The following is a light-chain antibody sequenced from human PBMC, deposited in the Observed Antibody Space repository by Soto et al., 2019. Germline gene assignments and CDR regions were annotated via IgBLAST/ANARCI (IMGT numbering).Light chain of an antibody. CDR3: PQYGSSPKT. CDR1: QSGSSSY. Sequence: EIVLTQSPGTLSLSPGERATLSCRASQSGSSSYLAWYQQKPGQAPRLLIYGASSRATGIPDRFSGSGSGTDFTLTISRLELEDFAVYYCPQYGSSPKTFGQGTKLEIK. J-gene: IGKJ2*01. V-gene: IGKV3-20*01. CDR2: GAS.